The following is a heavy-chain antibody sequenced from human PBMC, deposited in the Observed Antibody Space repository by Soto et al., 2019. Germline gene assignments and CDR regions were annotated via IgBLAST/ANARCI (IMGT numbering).Heavy chain of an antibody. CDR2: ISSSSSYI. Sequence: EVQLVESGGGLVKPGGSLRLSCAASGFTFSSYSMNWVRQAPGKGLEWVSSISSSSSYIYYADSVKGRFTISRDNAKNSLYLQMNSLRAEDTAVYYCARFPYCSSTSGAPSVVLDWGQGTLVTVSS. J-gene: IGHJ4*02. CDR3: ARFPYCSSTSGAPSVVLD. V-gene: IGHV3-21*01. D-gene: IGHD2-2*01. CDR1: GFTFSSYS.